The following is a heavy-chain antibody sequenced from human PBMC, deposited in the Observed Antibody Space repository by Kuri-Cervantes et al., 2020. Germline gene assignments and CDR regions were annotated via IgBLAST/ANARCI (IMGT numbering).Heavy chain of an antibody. J-gene: IGHJ6*02. Sequence: ESLKISCTVSGGSISSYYWSWIRQPPGKGLEWIGYIYYSGSTNYNPSLKSRVTISVDTSKNQFSLKLSSVTAADTAVYYCASGTSMIHLRKRGYYGMDVWGQGTTVTVSS. CDR1: GGSISSYY. V-gene: IGHV4-59*12. D-gene: IGHD3-22*01. CDR3: ASGTSMIHLRKRGYYGMDV. CDR2: IYYSGST.